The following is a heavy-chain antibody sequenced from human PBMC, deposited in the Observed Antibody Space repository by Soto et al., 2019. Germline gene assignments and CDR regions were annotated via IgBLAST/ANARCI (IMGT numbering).Heavy chain of an antibody. Sequence: QVQLVQSGAEVKKPGASVKVSCKASGYTFTSYGISWVRQAPGQGLEWMGWISGYNGNTNYAQRVQGRVTMTTDTSTRTAYMELRSLTSDDTAVYYGARAGGSSSAHFIYWGQGTLVTVSS. V-gene: IGHV1-18*01. CDR1: GYTFTSYG. J-gene: IGHJ4*02. D-gene: IGHD6-6*01. CDR2: ISGYNGNT. CDR3: ARAGGSSSAHFIY.